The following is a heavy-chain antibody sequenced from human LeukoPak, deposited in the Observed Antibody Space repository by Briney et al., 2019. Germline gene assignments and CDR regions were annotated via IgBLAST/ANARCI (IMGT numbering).Heavy chain of an antibody. J-gene: IGHJ2*01. CDR2: ISGSGGST. D-gene: IGHD3-10*01. V-gene: IGHV3-23*01. Sequence: PGRSLRLSCAASGFTFSSYGMSWVRQAPGKGLEWVSAISGSGGSTYYADSVKGRFTISRDNAKNTLYLQMNSLRAEDTAVYYCAREGVGWFFDIWGRGTLVIVSS. CDR3: AREGVGWFFDI. CDR1: GFTFSSYG.